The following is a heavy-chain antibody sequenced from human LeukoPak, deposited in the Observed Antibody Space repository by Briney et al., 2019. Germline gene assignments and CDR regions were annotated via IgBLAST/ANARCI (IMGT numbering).Heavy chain of an antibody. Sequence: GGSLRLSCAASGFTFDDDAMHWVRQAPGKGLEWLSGISWNSGSIGYADSVKGRFTISRDNAKNSLYLQMNSLRAEDTALYYCAKDIQYYDSSGYYAVWGQGTLVTVSS. CDR1: GFTFDDDA. CDR2: ISWNSGSI. D-gene: IGHD3-22*01. J-gene: IGHJ4*02. CDR3: AKDIQYYDSSGYYAV. V-gene: IGHV3-9*01.